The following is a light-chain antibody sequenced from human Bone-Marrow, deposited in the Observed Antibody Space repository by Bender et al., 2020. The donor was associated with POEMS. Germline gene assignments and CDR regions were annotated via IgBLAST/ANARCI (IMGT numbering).Light chain of an antibody. CDR3: QVCDNTDVTVYV. CDR2: DSD. V-gene: IGLV3-21*02. CDR1: NIGSQS. J-gene: IGLJ1*01. Sequence: SLGLTQPPSVSVAPGETATITCGAYNIGSQSVHWYQKKSGQAPLLVIYDSDHRPSGIPERFSGFNSENTATLTISRVEVGDEADYFCQVCDNTDVTVYVFGSGTTVTVV.